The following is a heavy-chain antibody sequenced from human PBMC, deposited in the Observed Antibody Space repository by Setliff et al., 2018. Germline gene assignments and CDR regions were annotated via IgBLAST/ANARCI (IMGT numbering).Heavy chain of an antibody. J-gene: IGHJ4*02. V-gene: IGHV1-8*02. CDR3: ARGWAALGIIGY. CDR1: GYTFTSYD. CDR2: MNPNSGNT. Sequence: ASVKVFCKASGYTFTSYDINWMRQASGQGLEWMGWMNPNSGNTGSTQKFQGRVTMTRNTSTSTAYMELSRLTSEDTAVYFCARGWAALGIIGYWGQGTLVTVSS. D-gene: IGHD7-27*01.